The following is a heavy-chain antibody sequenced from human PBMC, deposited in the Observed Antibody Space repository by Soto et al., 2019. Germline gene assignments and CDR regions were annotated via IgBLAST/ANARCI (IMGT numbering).Heavy chain of an antibody. Sequence: EVEVLESGGGLVQPGGSLRLSCAASGFTFSAYVMSWVRQAPGKGLEWVSSITSSGGGTYYADSVKGRFTISRDNSNNTLFLQMNSLRAEDTAVYYCAKSRYSDSSGDFYDYWGQGTLVTVSS. V-gene: IGHV3-23*01. CDR3: AKSRYSDSSGDFYDY. J-gene: IGHJ4*02. CDR2: ITSSGGGT. D-gene: IGHD3-22*01. CDR1: GFTFSAYV.